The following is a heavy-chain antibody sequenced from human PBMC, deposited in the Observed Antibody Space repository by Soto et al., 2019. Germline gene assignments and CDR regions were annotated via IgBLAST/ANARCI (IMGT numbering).Heavy chain of an antibody. CDR1: GGSISSSSYY. CDR2: IYYSGST. D-gene: IGHD6-19*01. Sequence: QLQLQESGPGLVKPSETLSLTCTVSGGSISSSSYYWGWIRQPPGKGLEWIGSIYYSGSTYYNPSLKGRVTISVDTSKNQFSLKLSSVTAADTAVYYCARGYSSGWFDPWGQGTLVTVSS. V-gene: IGHV4-39*01. J-gene: IGHJ5*02. CDR3: ARGYSSGWFDP.